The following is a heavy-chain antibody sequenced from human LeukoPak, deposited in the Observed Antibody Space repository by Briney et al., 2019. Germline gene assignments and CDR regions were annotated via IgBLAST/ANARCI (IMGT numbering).Heavy chain of an antibody. CDR3: ARDRRDY. CDR1: GFTFSSYA. J-gene: IGHJ4*02. Sequence: GRSLRLSCAASGFTFSSYAMHWVRQAPGKGLEWVAVISYDGSNKYYADSVKGRFTISRDNSKNTLYPQMNSLRAEDTAVYYCARDRRDYWGQGTLVTVSS. CDR2: ISYDGSNK. V-gene: IGHV3-30*04.